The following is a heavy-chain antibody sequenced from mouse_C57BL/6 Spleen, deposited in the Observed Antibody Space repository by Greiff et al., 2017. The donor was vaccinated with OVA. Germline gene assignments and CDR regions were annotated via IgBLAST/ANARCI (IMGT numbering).Heavy chain of an antibody. J-gene: IGHJ4*01. Sequence: VQLQQPGAELVKPGASVKLSCKASGYTFTSYWMHWVKQRPGQGLEWIGMIHPNSGSTNYNAKFKSKATLTVDKSSSTAYMQLSSLTSEDAAVYYCASRDYSNYRAMDYWGQGTSVTVSS. D-gene: IGHD2-5*01. CDR3: ASRDYSNYRAMDY. V-gene: IGHV1-64*01. CDR1: GYTFTSYW. CDR2: IHPNSGST.